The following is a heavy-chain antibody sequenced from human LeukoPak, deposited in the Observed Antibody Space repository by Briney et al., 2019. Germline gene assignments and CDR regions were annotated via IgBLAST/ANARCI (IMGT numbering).Heavy chain of an antibody. D-gene: IGHD6-13*01. Sequence: GGSLRLSCEASGFTFRDYWMTWVRQAPGKGLEWVANVKQDGTEKFYVDSVKGRFTISRDNGKNSLYLQMNSQRVEDTAIYYCARAGGTSWADYWGQGTLVTVSS. CDR3: ARAGGTSWADY. CDR1: GFTFRDYW. V-gene: IGHV3-7*01. CDR2: VKQDGTEK. J-gene: IGHJ4*02.